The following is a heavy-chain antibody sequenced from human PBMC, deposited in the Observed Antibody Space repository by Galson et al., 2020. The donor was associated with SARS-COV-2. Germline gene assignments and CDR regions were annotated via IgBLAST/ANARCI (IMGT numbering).Heavy chain of an antibody. Sequence: GESLKISCAASGFTFSSYAMHWVRQAPGKGLEWVAVISYDGSNKYYADSVKDRFTISRDNSKNTLYLQMNSLRAEDTAVYYCARDRIGELLQDYWGQGTLVTVSS. CDR3: ARDRIGELLQDY. V-gene: IGHV3-30*04. J-gene: IGHJ4*02. CDR1: GFTFSSYA. D-gene: IGHD3-10*01. CDR2: ISYDGSNK.